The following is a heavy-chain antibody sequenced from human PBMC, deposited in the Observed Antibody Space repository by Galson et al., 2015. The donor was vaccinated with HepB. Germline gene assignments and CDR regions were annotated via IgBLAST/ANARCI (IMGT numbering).Heavy chain of an antibody. CDR1: TFIFSTYS. Sequence: SLRLSCAASTFIFSTYSMDWVRQAPGKGLEWVSYISSSSTTIYYADSVKGRFTISRDNSKNTLYLQMSSLRAEDTAVYYCARGGVVVVTSAPIGGAFDIWGRGTTVTVSS. D-gene: IGHD2-2*01. CDR2: ISSSSTTI. J-gene: IGHJ3*02. V-gene: IGHV3-48*01. CDR3: ARGGVVVVTSAPIGGAFDI.